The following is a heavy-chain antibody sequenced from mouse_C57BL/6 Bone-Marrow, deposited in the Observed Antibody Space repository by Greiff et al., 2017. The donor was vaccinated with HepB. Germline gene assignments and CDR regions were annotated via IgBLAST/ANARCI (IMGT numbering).Heavy chain of an antibody. V-gene: IGHV5-12*01. J-gene: IGHJ4*01. Sequence: EVELVESGGGLVQPGGSLKLSCAASGFTFSDYYMYWVRQTPEKRLEWVAYISNGGGSTYYPDTVKGRFTISRDNAKNTLYLQMSRLKSEDTAMYYCARQTAWAMDYWGQGTSVTVSS. CDR2: ISNGGGST. CDR3: ARQTAWAMDY. CDR1: GFTFSDYY. D-gene: IGHD3-2*01.